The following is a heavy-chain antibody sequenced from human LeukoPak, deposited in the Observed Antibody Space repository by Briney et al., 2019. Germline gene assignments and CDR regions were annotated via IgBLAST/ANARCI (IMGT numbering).Heavy chain of an antibody. CDR2: IIPILNVA. Sequence: SVKVSCKASGGSFNSYVITWVRQAPGQGLEWMGRIIPILNVANFAQKFQGRVTITADKSTNTAHMELSSLRAGDTAVYYCARGGDINSSSWYNVRMYWYFDLWGRGTLVTVSS. J-gene: IGHJ2*01. CDR1: GGSFNSYV. V-gene: IGHV1-69*04. D-gene: IGHD6-13*01. CDR3: ARGGDINSSSWYNVRMYWYFDL.